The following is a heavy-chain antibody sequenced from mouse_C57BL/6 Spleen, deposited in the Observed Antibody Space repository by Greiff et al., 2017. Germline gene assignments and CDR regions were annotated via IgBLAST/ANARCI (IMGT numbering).Heavy chain of an antibody. CDR2: ISYDGSN. CDR3: ARGHFDDYGSTYYYDAMDY. J-gene: IGHJ4*01. V-gene: IGHV3-6*01. CDR1: GYSITSGYY. D-gene: IGHD1-1*01. Sequence: EVQLQESGPGLVKPSQSLSLTCSVTGYSITSGYYWNWIRQFPGNKLEWMGYISYDGSNNYNPSLKNRISITRDTSKNQCFLKLNSVTTEDTATYYCARGHFDDYGSTYYYDAMDYWGQGTSVTVSS.